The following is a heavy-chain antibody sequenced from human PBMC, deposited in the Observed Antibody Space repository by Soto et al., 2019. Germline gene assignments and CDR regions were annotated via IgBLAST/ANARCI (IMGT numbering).Heavy chain of an antibody. V-gene: IGHV4-39*07. CDR3: ARVWGGAFDI. CDR1: GGSISSRDYY. J-gene: IGHJ3*02. Sequence: PSETLSLTWTVSGGSISSRDYYLGWIRQPPGKGLEWIGNIYYSGSASYNPSLKSRVTISVDTSKNQVSLKLSSVTAADTAVYYCARVWGGAFDIWGPGTMVNVSS. D-gene: IGHD3-10*01. CDR2: IYYSGSA.